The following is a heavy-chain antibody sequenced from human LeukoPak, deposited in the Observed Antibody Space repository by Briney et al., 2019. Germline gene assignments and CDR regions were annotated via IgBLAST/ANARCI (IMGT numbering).Heavy chain of an antibody. CDR1: GGSITSYY. D-gene: IGHD3-3*01. V-gene: IGHV4-59*01. J-gene: IGHJ4*02. CDR2: IYYSGST. Sequence: PSETLSLTCTVSGGSITSYYWSWIRQPPGKGLEWIGYIYYSGSTNYNPSLKSRVTISVDTSKNQFSLKLSSVTAADTAVYYCARSTIFGVAMFDYWGQGTLVTVSS. CDR3: ARSTIFGVAMFDY.